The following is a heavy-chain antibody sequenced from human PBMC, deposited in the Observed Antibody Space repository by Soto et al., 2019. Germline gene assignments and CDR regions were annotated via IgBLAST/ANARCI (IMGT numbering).Heavy chain of an antibody. CDR3: ARDQALSRQAAPDY. CDR1: GGTFSSYT. Sequence: SVKLSCKASGGTFSSYTISWVRQAPGQGLEWMGRIIPILGIANYAQKFQGRVTITADTSTSIAYMELRSLKSDDTAVYYCARDQALSRQAAPDYWGQGTLVTVSS. CDR2: IIPILGIA. J-gene: IGHJ4*02. V-gene: IGHV1-69*04.